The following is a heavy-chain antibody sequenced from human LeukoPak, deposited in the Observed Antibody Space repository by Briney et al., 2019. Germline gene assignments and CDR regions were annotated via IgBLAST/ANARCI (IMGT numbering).Heavy chain of an antibody. J-gene: IGHJ5*02. V-gene: IGHV4-61*02. CDR3: AREALPNGVWRVGWFDP. Sequence: SQTLSLTCTVSGGSISSGSYFWSWIRQSAGKGLEWIGRIDSSGNTNYNPSLKSRVTMSLDTSKNQFSLKLSSVTAADTAVYYCAREALPNGVWRVGWFDPWGQGTLVTVFS. CDR1: GGSISSGSYF. D-gene: IGHD2-8*01. CDR2: IDSSGNT.